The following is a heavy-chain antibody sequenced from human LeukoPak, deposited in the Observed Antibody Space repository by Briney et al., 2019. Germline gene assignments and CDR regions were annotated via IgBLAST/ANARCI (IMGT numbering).Heavy chain of an antibody. CDR3: ARVSIFGVVIANDY. CDR2: ITSGGDYM. D-gene: IGHD3-16*02. V-gene: IGHV3-21*01. J-gene: IGHJ4*02. Sequence: TGGSLRLSCAASGFTFGGYTMSWVRQAPGKGLQWVSTITSGGDYMYYADSVKGRFTISRDDSKNSLYLHMNSLRAEDTDVYYCARVSIFGVVIANDYWGQGTVVTVSS. CDR1: GFTFGGYT.